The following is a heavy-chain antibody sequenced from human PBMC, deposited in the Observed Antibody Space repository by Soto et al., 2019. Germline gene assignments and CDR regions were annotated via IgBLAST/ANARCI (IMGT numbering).Heavy chain of an antibody. D-gene: IGHD3-10*01. V-gene: IGHV4-30-2*01. Sequence: QLQLQESGSGLVKPSQTLSLTCAVSGGSISSGGYSWSWIRQPPGKGLEWIGYIYHSGSTYYNPSLKSRVTLAVDRSKNQFSLKLSSVTAADTAVYYCARERQYYSPGWFDPWGQGTLVTVSS. CDR1: GGSISSGGYS. CDR3: ARERQYYSPGWFDP. CDR2: IYHSGST. J-gene: IGHJ5*02.